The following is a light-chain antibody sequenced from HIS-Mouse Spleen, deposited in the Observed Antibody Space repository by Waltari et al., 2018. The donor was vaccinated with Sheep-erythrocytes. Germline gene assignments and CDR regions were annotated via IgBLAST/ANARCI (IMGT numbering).Light chain of an antibody. V-gene: IGLV2-8*01. J-gene: IGLJ3*02. CDR2: EVS. CDR1: SSYVGGYNY. CDR3: SSYAGSSTPWV. Sequence: QSALTQPPSASGSPGQSVTISCTGTSSYVGGYNYLPWYQQHPGKAPKPMIYEVSKRPSGVPDRFSGSKSGNTASLTVSGLQAEDEADYYCSSYAGSSTPWVFGGGTKLTVL.